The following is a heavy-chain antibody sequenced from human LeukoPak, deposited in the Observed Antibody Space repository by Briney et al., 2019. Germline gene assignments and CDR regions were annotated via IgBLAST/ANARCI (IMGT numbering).Heavy chain of an antibody. V-gene: IGHV3-7*03. CDR2: IKQDGSEK. J-gene: IGHJ4*02. CDR3: ARRYFDY. CDR1: GFTFNNYW. Sequence: GGSLRLSCAASGFTFNNYWMNWVRQAPGKGLEWVANIKQDGSEKYYVDSVKGRFTISRDNAKNSLYLQMNSLRAEDTAVYYCARRYFDYWGQGTLVSVSS.